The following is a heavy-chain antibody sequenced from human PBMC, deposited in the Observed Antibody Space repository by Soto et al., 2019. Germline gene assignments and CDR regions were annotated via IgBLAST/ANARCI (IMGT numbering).Heavy chain of an antibody. V-gene: IGHV1-18*01. Sequence: QDQLVQSGGEVKKPGASVKVSCKASGYSFTNYGITWVRQAPGQGFEWMGWISAYNGDTNYAQKLQGRVTMTTDASTSTAYLELRSLRSDDKAGYYCARDRGVAPPVAGNTHYYYYMDVWGKGTTVTVSS. J-gene: IGHJ6*03. CDR3: ARDRGVAPPVAGNTHYYYYMDV. D-gene: IGHD6-19*01. CDR1: GYSFTNYG. CDR2: ISAYNGDT.